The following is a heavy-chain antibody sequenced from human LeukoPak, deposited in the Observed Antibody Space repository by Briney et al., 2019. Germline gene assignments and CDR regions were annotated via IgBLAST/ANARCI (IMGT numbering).Heavy chain of an antibody. Sequence: SLRLSCAASGFTFSSYGMHWVRQAPGKGLEWVAVISYDGSNKYYADSVKGRFTISRDNSKNTLYLQMNSLRAEDTAVYYCARWAVAGTDPFDYWGQGTLVTVSS. CDR1: GFTFSSYG. CDR3: ARWAVAGTDPFDY. V-gene: IGHV3-30*03. D-gene: IGHD6-19*01. CDR2: ISYDGSNK. J-gene: IGHJ4*02.